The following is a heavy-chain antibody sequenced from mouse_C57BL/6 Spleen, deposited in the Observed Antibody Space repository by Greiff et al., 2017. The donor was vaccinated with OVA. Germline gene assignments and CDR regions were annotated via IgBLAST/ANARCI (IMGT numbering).Heavy chain of an antibody. J-gene: IGHJ2*01. V-gene: IGHV5-17*01. CDR3: ARGDGYLWNYLDY. CDR2: ISSGSSTI. Sequence: EVQVVESGGGLVKPGGSLKLSCAASGFTFSDYGMHWVRQAPEKGLEWVAYISSGSSTIYYADTVKGRFTISRDNAKNTLFLQMTSLMSEDTAMYYCARGDGYLWNYLDYWGQGTTLTVSS. D-gene: IGHD2-3*01. CDR1: GFTFSDYG.